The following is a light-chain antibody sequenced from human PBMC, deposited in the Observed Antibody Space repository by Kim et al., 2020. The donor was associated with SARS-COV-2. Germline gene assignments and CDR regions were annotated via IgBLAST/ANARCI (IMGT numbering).Light chain of an antibody. Sequence: SYELTQPPSVSVSPGQTARITCSGDTLPKQYAYWYQQRPGQAPVLVISKDSERPSGIPERFSGSSSGTTVTLTISGVQAEDEADYYCQSAHSGGAHVVFGGGTKLTVL. CDR3: QSAHSGGAHVV. CDR2: KDS. CDR1: TLPKQY. J-gene: IGLJ2*01. V-gene: IGLV3-25*03.